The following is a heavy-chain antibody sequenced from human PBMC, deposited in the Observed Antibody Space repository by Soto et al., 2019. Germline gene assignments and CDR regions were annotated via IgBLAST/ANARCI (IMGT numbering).Heavy chain of an antibody. V-gene: IGHV3-23*01. Sequence: GGSLRLSCAASGFTFSSYAMSWVRQAPGKGLEWVSAISGSGGSTYYADSVKGRFTISRDNSKNTLYLQMNSLRAEDTAVYYCAKEFPHPIAVADYFDYWGQGTLVTVSS. CDR2: ISGSGGST. D-gene: IGHD6-19*01. J-gene: IGHJ4*02. CDR1: GFTFSSYA. CDR3: AKEFPHPIAVADYFDY.